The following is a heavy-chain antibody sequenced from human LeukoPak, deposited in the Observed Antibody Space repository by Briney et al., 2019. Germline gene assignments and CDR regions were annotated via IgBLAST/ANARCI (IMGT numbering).Heavy chain of an antibody. J-gene: IGHJ6*03. V-gene: IGHV3-23*01. CDR3: AKVHPDRITMVRGVSKGYMDV. CDR2: ISGSGGST. CDR1: GFTFSSYA. D-gene: IGHD3-10*01. Sequence: GGSLRLSCAASGFTFSSYAMSWVRQAPGKGLEWVSAISGSGGSTYYADSVKGRFTISRDNSKNTLYLQMNSLRAEDTAVYYCAKVHPDRITMVRGVSKGYMDVWGKGTTVTISS.